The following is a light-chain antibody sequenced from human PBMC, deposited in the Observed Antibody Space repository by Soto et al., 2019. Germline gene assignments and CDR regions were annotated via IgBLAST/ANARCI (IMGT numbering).Light chain of an antibody. CDR3: QEYGSSPGT. CDR1: QSVSSSY. Sequence: EIVLTQSPGTLSLSPGERATLSCRASQSVSSSYVAWYQQKPGQAPRLLIYGASSRATGIPDRFSGSGCVTDFNLTISRLETEDVAVYYCQEYGSSPGTFGQGTKVDIK. CDR2: GAS. V-gene: IGKV3-20*01. J-gene: IGKJ1*01.